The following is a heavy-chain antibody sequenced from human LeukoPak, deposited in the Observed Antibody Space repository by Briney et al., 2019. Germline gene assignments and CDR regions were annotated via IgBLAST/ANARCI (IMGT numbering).Heavy chain of an antibody. J-gene: IGHJ6*03. CDR3: AREDSSGWKWWLYYYMDV. Sequence: ASVKVSCKASGYTFTGYYTHWVRQAPGQGLEWMGWINPNSGGTNYAQKFQGRVTMTRDTSISTAYMELSRLRSDDTAVYYCAREDSSGWKWWLYYYMDVWGKGTTVTISS. CDR2: INPNSGGT. V-gene: IGHV1-2*02. CDR1: GYTFTGYY. D-gene: IGHD6-19*01.